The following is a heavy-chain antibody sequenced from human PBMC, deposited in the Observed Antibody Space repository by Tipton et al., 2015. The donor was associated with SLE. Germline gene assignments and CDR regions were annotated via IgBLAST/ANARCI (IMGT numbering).Heavy chain of an antibody. D-gene: IGHD6-13*01. J-gene: IGHJ4*02. CDR1: GFSFRNYA. V-gene: IGHV3-64*02. CDR3: ATRGSYTSSWYGVDF. Sequence: SLRLSCAASGFSFRNYAMHWVRQAPGKGLEYVSLISSNGGNTFYADSVKGRFTISRDNSKDTVYLQMGSLRTDDTAVYYCATRGSYTSSWYGVDFWGQGMLVTVSS. CDR2: ISSNGGNT.